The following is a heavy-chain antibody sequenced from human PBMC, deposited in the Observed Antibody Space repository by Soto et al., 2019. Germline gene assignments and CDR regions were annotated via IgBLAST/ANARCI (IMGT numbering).Heavy chain of an antibody. CDR3: AREARPSDIVLMVYAITFDY. V-gene: IGHV1-2*04. CDR2: INPNSGGT. CDR1: GYTVTGYY. J-gene: IGHJ4*02. Sequence: ASVKASCKASGYTVTGYYMHWLRQAPGQGLEWMGWINPNSGGTNYAQKFQGWVTMTRDTSISTAYMELSRLRSDDTAVYYCAREARPSDIVLMVYAITFDYWGQGTLVTVSS. D-gene: IGHD2-8*01.